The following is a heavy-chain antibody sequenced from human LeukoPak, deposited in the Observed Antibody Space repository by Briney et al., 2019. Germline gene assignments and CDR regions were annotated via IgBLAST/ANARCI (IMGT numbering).Heavy chain of an antibody. Sequence: SETLSLTCTVSDASISRYYWSWIRQPPGKGLEWIGYIYYSGTTNYNPSLKSRVSISIDTSKNQFSLRLTSVTAADTAVYYCARSGLTIFGVAPNWFDPWGQGTLVTVSS. D-gene: IGHD3-3*01. J-gene: IGHJ5*02. CDR2: IYYSGTT. CDR3: ARSGLTIFGVAPNWFDP. CDR1: DASISRYY. V-gene: IGHV4-59*01.